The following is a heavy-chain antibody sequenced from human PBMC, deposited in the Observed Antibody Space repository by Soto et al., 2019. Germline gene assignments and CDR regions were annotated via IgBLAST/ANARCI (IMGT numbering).Heavy chain of an antibody. CDR2: ISAYNGNT. Sequence: QVQLVQSGAEVKKPGASVKVSCKASGYAFTSYGISWVRQAPGQGLEWMGWISAYNGNTNYAQKLQGRVTMTTDTSTSTAYMELRSLRSDDTAVYYCARDTLYDYGDYAITAGLDYWGQGTLVTVSS. CDR1: GYAFTSYG. J-gene: IGHJ4*02. CDR3: ARDTLYDYGDYAITAGLDY. D-gene: IGHD4-17*01. V-gene: IGHV1-18*01.